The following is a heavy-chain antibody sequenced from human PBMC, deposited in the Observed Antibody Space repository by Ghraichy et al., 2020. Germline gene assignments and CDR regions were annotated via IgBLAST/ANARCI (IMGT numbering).Heavy chain of an antibody. CDR2: ISYDGSNK. J-gene: IGHJ4*02. CDR3: ARGEPRKFRRDPGGHFDY. Sequence: GGSLRLSCAASGFTFSSYAMHWVRQAPGKGLEWVAVISYDGSNKYYADSVKGRFTISRDNSKNTLYLQMNSLRAEDTAVYYCARGEPRKFRRDPGGHFDYWGQGTLVTVSS. D-gene: IGHD1-14*01. CDR1: GFTFSSYA. V-gene: IGHV3-30-3*01.